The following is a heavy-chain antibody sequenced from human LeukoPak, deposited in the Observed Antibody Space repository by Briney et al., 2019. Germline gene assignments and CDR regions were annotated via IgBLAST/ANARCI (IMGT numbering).Heavy chain of an antibody. Sequence: GRSLRLSCAASGFTFSSYGMHWVRQAPGKGLEWVAVISYDGSNKYYADSVKGRFTISRDNSKNTLYLQMNSLRAEDTAVYYCAKDSRRDGYNFLDYWGQGTLVTVSS. V-gene: IGHV3-30*18. D-gene: IGHD5-24*01. CDR2: ISYDGSNK. CDR1: GFTFSSYG. J-gene: IGHJ4*02. CDR3: AKDSRRDGYNFLDY.